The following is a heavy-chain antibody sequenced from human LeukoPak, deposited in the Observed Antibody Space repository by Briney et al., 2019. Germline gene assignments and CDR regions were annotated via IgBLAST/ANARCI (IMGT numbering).Heavy chain of an antibody. J-gene: IGHJ4*02. D-gene: IGHD4-17*01. CDR1: GYTFTGYY. Sequence: ASVKVSCKASGYTFTGYYMHWVRQAPGQGREWMGWINPNSGGTNYAQKFQGRVTMTRDTSISTAYMELSRLRSDDTAVYYCATSGYGDYASLDYWGQGTLVTVSS. CDR2: INPNSGGT. V-gene: IGHV1-2*02. CDR3: ATSGYGDYASLDY.